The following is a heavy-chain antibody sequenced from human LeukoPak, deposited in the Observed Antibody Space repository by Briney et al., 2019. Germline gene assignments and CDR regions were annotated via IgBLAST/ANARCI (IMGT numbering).Heavy chain of an antibody. CDR1: GGSISSYY. CDR3: ARDPTPHYYGSGGGFDY. J-gene: IGHJ4*02. D-gene: IGHD3-10*01. V-gene: IGHV4-59*01. CDR2: IYYSGST. Sequence: SETLSLTCTVSGGSISSYYWSWIRQPPGKGLEWIGYIYYSGSTNYNPSLKSRVTISVDTSKNQFSLKLSSVTAADTAVYYCARDPTPHYYGSGGGFDYRGQGTLVTVSS.